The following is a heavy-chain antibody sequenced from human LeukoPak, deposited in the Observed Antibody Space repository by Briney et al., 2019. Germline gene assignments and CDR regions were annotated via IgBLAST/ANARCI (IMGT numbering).Heavy chain of an antibody. D-gene: IGHD3-10*01. CDR2: VSARGDYT. CDR3: ARTPTYGSGFDY. CDR1: GFTFSNYA. J-gene: IGHJ4*02. V-gene: IGHV3-23*01. Sequence: GGSLRLSCAASGFTFSNYAMSWVRQAPGKGLDWVSIVSARGDYTYYADSVKGRFTISRDNSKNTLYLQMNSLRAEDTAVYYCARTPTYGSGFDYWGQGTLVTVSS.